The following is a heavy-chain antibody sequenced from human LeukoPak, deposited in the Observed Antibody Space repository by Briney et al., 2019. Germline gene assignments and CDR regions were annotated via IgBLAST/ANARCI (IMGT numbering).Heavy chain of an antibody. Sequence: SETLSLTCTVSGGSISSHYWSWIRQPPGKGLEWIGYIYYSGSTNYNPSLKSRVTISVDTSKNQFSLKLSSVTAADTAVYYCAREYLQIYGAAGWFDPWGQGTLVTASS. D-gene: IGHD4-17*01. CDR1: GGSISSHY. CDR3: AREYLQIYGAAGWFDP. V-gene: IGHV4-59*11. J-gene: IGHJ5*02. CDR2: IYYSGST.